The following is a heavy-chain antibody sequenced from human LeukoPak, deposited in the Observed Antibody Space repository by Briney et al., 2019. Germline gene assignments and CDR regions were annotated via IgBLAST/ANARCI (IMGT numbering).Heavy chain of an antibody. CDR3: VTTLDY. Sequence: GGSLRLSCAASGFTCSSSGMSWVRQAPGKGLEWVANIKQDGSEKYYVDSVKGRFTISRDNAKNSLYLQMNSLRAEDTAVYYCVTTLDYWGQGTLVTVSS. CDR2: IKQDGSEK. V-gene: IGHV3-7*01. CDR1: GFTCSSSG. J-gene: IGHJ4*02. D-gene: IGHD3-16*01.